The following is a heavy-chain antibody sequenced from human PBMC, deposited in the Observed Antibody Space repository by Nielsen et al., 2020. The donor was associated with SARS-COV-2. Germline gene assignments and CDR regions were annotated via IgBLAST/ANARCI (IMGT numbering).Heavy chain of an antibody. CDR2: ISRHHGDT. CDR3: ARYSTGWFSGLYWFDP. Sequence: ASVKVSCKASGYTFTNYGISWVRQAHGQGLDWLGWISRHHGDTYYAQKVQDRLTLTADSSTSTAFLELTSLTSDDTAVYYCARYSTGWFSGLYWFDPWGQGTLVTVST. CDR1: GYTFTNYG. J-gene: IGHJ5*02. D-gene: IGHD2-2*01. V-gene: IGHV1-18*04.